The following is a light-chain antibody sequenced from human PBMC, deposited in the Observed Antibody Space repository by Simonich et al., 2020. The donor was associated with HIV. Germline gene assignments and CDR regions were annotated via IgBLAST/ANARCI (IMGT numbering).Light chain of an antibody. CDR3: QSYDSSLSGVL. Sequence: QSVLTQPPSVSGAPGQRVTISCTGSSSNIGAGYDVHWYQQFPGTAPKLLTYANTNRPSGVPDRFSGSKSGTSASLAITGLQAEDEADYYCQSYDSSLSGVLFGGGTKLTIL. V-gene: IGLV1-40*01. CDR1: SSNIGAGYD. CDR2: ANT. J-gene: IGLJ2*01.